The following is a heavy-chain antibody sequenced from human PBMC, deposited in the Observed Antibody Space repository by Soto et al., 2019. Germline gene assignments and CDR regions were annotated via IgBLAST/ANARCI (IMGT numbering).Heavy chain of an antibody. J-gene: IGHJ4*02. Sequence: SVKVSCTASGGTFSNSAISWVRQAPGQGPEWMGGIIPIFGTANYAQKFQGRVTITADRSGSTAYMEVRSLTSDDTAVYYCTRGWETVGATTPFAYWGQGTLVTVPS. CDR1: GGTFSNSA. V-gene: IGHV1-69*06. D-gene: IGHD1-26*01. CDR2: IIPIFGTA. CDR3: TRGWETVGATTPFAY.